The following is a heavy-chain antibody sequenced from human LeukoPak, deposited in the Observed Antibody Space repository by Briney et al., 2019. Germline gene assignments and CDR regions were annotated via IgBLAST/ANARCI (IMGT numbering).Heavy chain of an antibody. CDR1: GFTFSSYA. Sequence: GRSLRLPCAASGFTFSSYAMHWVRQAPGKGLEWVTIISSDGSSKYYADSVKGRFTISRDNSKNTLYLQMNSLRTEDTAVYYCAKAPPMIALLDLWGRGTLVTVSS. CDR3: AKAPPMIALLDL. J-gene: IGHJ2*01. D-gene: IGHD3-22*01. V-gene: IGHV3-30*18. CDR2: ISSDGSSK.